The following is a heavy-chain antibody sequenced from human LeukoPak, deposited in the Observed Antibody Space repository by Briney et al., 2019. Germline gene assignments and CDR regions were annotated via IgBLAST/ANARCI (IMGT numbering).Heavy chain of an antibody. Sequence: GGSLRLSCAASGFTFSSYWMHWVRQAPGKGLVWVSRINSDGSSTSYADSVKGRFTISRDNAKNTLYLQMNSLRAEDTAVYYCAQIYYDSSGYYLDHDAFDIWGQGTMVTVSS. V-gene: IGHV3-74*01. CDR3: AQIYYDSSGYYLDHDAFDI. D-gene: IGHD3-22*01. CDR2: INSDGSST. CDR1: GFTFSSYW. J-gene: IGHJ3*02.